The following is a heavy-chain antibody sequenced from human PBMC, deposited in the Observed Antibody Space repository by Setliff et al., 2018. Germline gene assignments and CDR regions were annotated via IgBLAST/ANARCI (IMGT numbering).Heavy chain of an antibody. Sequence: SETLSLTCTVSRDSISSGDYFWSWIRQHPGKGLEWIGRIYSSESTNYNPSLKSRVTISVDTSKNQFSLKLSSVTAADTAVYYCARGKDYYDSSGYGRGDFDYWGQGTLVTVSS. V-gene: IGHV4-61*02. D-gene: IGHD3-22*01. CDR1: RDSISSGDYF. CDR3: ARGKDYYDSSGYGRGDFDY. J-gene: IGHJ4*02. CDR2: IYSSEST.